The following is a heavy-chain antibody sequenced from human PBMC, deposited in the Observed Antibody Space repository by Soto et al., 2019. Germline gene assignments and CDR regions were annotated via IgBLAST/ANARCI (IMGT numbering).Heavy chain of an antibody. J-gene: IGHJ5*02. CDR3: AAQYHHKRCAP. V-gene: IGHV4-39*01. Sequence: LSLTCIVSGGSISSDTYYWGWIRQPPGKGLEWIGSLFYSGSTSYNPSLKSRVTISVDTFKNQFSLKLTSVTAADTAVYYCAAQYHHKRCAPWGQGTLVTVSS. CDR1: GGSISSDTYY. CDR2: LFYSGST. D-gene: IGHD2-2*01.